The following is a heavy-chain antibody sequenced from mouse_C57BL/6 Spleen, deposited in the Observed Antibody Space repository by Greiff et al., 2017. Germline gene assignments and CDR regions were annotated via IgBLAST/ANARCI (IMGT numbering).Heavy chain of an antibody. D-gene: IGHD3-1*01. CDR3: ARFGDGDYFDY. V-gene: IGHV1-82*01. Sequence: QVQLQQSGPELVKPGASVKISCKASGYAFSSSWMNWVKQRPGKGLEWIGRIYPGDGDTNYNGKFKGKATLTADKSSSTAYMQRSSLTSEDSAVYFGARFGDGDYFDYWGQGTTLTVSS. CDR2: IYPGDGDT. CDR1: GYAFSSSW. J-gene: IGHJ2*01.